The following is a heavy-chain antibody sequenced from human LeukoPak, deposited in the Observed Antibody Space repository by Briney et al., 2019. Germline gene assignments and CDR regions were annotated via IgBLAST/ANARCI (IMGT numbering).Heavy chain of an antibody. CDR2: ISSSSSTI. D-gene: IGHD2-2*01. J-gene: IGHJ4*02. V-gene: IGHV3-48*01. CDR3: ARDRDIVVVPALTGFDY. Sequence: QPGGSLRLSCAASGFTFSSYSMNWVRQAPGKGLEWVSSISSSSSTIYYADSVKGRFTISRDNAKNSLYLQMNSLRAEDTAVYYCARDRDIVVVPALTGFDYWGQGTLVTVSS. CDR1: GFTFSSYS.